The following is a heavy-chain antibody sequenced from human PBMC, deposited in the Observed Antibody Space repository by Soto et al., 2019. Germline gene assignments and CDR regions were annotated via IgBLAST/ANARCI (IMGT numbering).Heavy chain of an antibody. J-gene: IGHJ3*02. CDR2: ISAYNGNT. CDR1: GYTVTSYG. D-gene: IGHD2-8*01. CDR3: GRDIVLMVYAIRGPDAFGI. V-gene: IGHV1-18*01. Sequence: ASVKVSCKASGYTVTSYGISWVRQAPGQGLEWMGWISAYNGNTNYAQKLRGRGTMTTDTSTSTADMELRSLRADDTGVDYCGRDIVLMVYAIRGPDAFGIWGQGTMVTVSS.